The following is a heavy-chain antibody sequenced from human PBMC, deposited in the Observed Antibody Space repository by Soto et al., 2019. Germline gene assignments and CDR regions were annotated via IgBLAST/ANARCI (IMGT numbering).Heavy chain of an antibody. Sequence: ASVKVSCKVSGYTLTELSMHWVRQAPGKGLEWMGGFDPEDGETIYAQKFQGRVTMTEDTSTDTAYVELSSLRSEDTAVYYCATEYYYYYGMDVWGQGTTVTVSS. CDR1: GYTLTELS. CDR3: ATEYYYYYGMDV. V-gene: IGHV1-24*01. CDR2: FDPEDGET. J-gene: IGHJ6*02.